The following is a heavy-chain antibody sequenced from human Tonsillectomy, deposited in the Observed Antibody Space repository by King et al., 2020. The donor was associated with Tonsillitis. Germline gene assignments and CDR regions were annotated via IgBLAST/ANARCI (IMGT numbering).Heavy chain of an antibody. D-gene: IGHD2-2*02. CDR2: MNPNSGNT. CDR1: GYTFNFYD. CDR3: ARGVLGYCSSTRCYSVDY. Sequence: QLVQSGAEVKKPGASVKVSCKASGYTFNFYDINWVRQATGQGLEWMGWMNPNSGNTGYARKFQGRVTMTRNTSISTAYMELSSLKSEDTAVYYCARGVLGYCSSTRCYSVDYWGQGTLVTVSS. J-gene: IGHJ4*02. V-gene: IGHV1-8*01.